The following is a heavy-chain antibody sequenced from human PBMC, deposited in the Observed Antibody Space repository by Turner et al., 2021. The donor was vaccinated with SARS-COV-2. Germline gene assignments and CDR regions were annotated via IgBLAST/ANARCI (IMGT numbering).Heavy chain of an antibody. J-gene: IGHJ6*02. CDR3: ASTSVVNYGMDV. CDR2: ISSSSSTI. D-gene: IGHD2-15*01. CDR1: GFTFSRYS. V-gene: IGHV3-48*01. Sequence: EVQLFESGGGLVQRGGSLSISCAASGFTFSRYSMNWFRQAPGKGLEWVAYISSSSSTIYYADSVKGRFTISRDNSKNSLYLQMNSLRAEDTAVYYCASTSVVNYGMDVWGQGTTVTVSS.